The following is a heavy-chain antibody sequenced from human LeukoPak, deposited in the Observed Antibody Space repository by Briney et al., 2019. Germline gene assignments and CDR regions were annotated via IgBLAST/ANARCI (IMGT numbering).Heavy chain of an antibody. V-gene: IGHV4-34*01. D-gene: IGHD3-10*01. CDR1: GVSFSDYY. CDR2: VKHPGGT. J-gene: IGHJ6*02. Sequence: PSETLSLTCAVYGVSFSDYYWTWIRQSPGEGLEWIGEVKHPGGTNYSPSLRGRVAISVDTSKNQFSLRLTSVTAADTSVFYCARGRGHSSGWGHYYYSLDVWGQGTAVTVSS. CDR3: ARGRGHSSGWGHYYYSLDV.